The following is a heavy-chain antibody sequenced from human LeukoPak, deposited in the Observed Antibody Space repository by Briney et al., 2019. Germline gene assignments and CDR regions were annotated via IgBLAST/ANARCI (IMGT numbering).Heavy chain of an antibody. V-gene: IGHV3-15*01. CDR1: GFTFSNAW. D-gene: IGHD2-2*01. CDR2: IRRKTDGGTT. Sequence: GGSLRLSCAAAGFTFSNAWMSWVRQAPGEGGVWAPGIRRKTDGGTTDYAASLKGRFTISRDDSKNTLYLQMNSLKTEDTAVYYCTTVALIVVVPADYYGMDVWGQGTTVTVSS. J-gene: IGHJ6*02. CDR3: TTVALIVVVPADYYGMDV.